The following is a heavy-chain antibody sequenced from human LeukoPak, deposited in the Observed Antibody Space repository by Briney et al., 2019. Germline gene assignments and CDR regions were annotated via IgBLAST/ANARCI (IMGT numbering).Heavy chain of an antibody. Sequence: ASVKVSCKASGYTFTGYYMHWVRQAPGQGLEWMGWINPNSGGANYAQKFQGRVTMTRDTSISTAYMELSRLRSDDTAVYYCAREGQWELSFFDYWGQGTLVTVSS. CDR1: GYTFTGYY. D-gene: IGHD1-26*01. CDR3: AREGQWELSFFDY. CDR2: INPNSGGA. J-gene: IGHJ4*02. V-gene: IGHV1-2*02.